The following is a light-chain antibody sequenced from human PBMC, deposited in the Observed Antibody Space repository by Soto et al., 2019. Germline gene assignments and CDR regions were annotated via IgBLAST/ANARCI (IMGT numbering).Light chain of an antibody. Sequence: EIVLTQSPGTLSLSPGERATISCGARQSISSNYLAWYQQKPGQAPRLLTYGASSRATGLPDRFSGSGSGTRFTLTISRLEPDDFEVYYCHHYGSSLSITFDHGTRLEIQ. V-gene: IGKV3-20*01. CDR3: HHYGSSLSIT. CDR1: QSISSNY. J-gene: IGKJ5*01. CDR2: GAS.